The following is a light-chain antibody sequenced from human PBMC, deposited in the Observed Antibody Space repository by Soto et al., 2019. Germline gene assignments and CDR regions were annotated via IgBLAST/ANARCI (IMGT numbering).Light chain of an antibody. CDR2: GTS. CDR3: XXXXXXRX. CDR1: QTVLNNY. V-gene: IGKV3-20*01. J-gene: IGKJ1*01. Sequence: EIVLTQSPGTLSLSPVERATLSCRASQTVLNNYLTWYQQKSGQAPRLLIYGTSNRASGIPDRFSGSGSGTDFTLSISGLEPEDFAXXXXXXXXXXRXFXQGTKVDIK.